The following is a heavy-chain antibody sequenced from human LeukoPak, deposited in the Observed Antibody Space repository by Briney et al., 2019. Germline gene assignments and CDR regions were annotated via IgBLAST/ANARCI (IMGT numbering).Heavy chain of an antibody. CDR1: GFTFSSYA. D-gene: IGHD3-22*01. V-gene: IGHV3-23*01. Sequence: GGSLRLSCAASGFTFSSYAMSWLRQAPGKALEWVSDLGGNSGYTYYADSVKGRFTVSRDNSKNTLSLQMNSLRVEDTAVYYCARKSSHFDSSGYFDYWGQGTLLTVSS. J-gene: IGHJ4*02. CDR2: LGGNSGYT. CDR3: ARKSSHFDSSGYFDY.